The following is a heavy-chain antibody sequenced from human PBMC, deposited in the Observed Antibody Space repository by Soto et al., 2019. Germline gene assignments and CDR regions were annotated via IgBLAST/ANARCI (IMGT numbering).Heavy chain of an antibody. J-gene: IGHJ6*02. CDR1: GGSISNYY. V-gene: IGHV4-59*01. CDR3: ASRHYYGMDV. Sequence: QVQLQDSGPGLVKPSETLSLTCTVSGGSISNYYWSWIRQPPGKGLECIGYVSYSGNTNYNPSLKSRVSIAVDTSKNQLSLKLRSVSAADTAVYYCASRHYYGMDVWGQGTTVTVSS. CDR2: VSYSGNT.